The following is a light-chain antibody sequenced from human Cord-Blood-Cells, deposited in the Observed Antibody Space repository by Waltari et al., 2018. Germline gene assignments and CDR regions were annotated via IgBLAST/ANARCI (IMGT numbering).Light chain of an antibody. J-gene: IGLJ1*01. Sequence: QPVLTQSSSASASLGSSVKLTCTLSSGHSSYIIAWHQQQPGKAPRYLMKLEGSGSDNKGSGVPDRFSGSSSGADCYLTISNLQSEDEADYYCETWDSNTHVFGTGTKVTVL. CDR2: LEGSGSD. V-gene: IGLV4-60*03. CDR1: SGHSSYI. CDR3: ETWDSNTHV.